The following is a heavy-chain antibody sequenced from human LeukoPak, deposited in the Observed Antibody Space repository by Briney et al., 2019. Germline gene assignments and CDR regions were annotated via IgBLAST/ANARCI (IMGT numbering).Heavy chain of an antibody. J-gene: IGHJ6*02. CDR1: GYTFTSYY. D-gene: IGHD1-1*01. Sequence: ASVKVSCKASGYTFTSYYMHWWRQAPGQGLDGMEIINPSGGSTSYAQKFQSRVTMTRDTSTSTVYMELSSLRSEDTAVYYCAREEGYGQYGDYGMDVWGQGTTVTVSS. CDR2: INPSGGST. CDR3: AREEGYGQYGDYGMDV. V-gene: IGHV1-46*01.